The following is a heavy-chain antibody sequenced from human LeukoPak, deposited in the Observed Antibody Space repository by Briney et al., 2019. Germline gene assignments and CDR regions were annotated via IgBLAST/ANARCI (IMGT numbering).Heavy chain of an antibody. Sequence: ASVKVSCKVSGYTLTELSMHWVRQAPGKGLEWMGGFDPEDGETIYAQKFQGRVTMTEDTSTDTAYMELSSLRSEDTAVYYCATAHPENYDFWSGSRYWGQGTLVTVSS. J-gene: IGHJ4*02. CDR1: GYTLTELS. CDR3: ATAHPENYDFWSGSRY. CDR2: FDPEDGET. D-gene: IGHD3-3*01. V-gene: IGHV1-24*01.